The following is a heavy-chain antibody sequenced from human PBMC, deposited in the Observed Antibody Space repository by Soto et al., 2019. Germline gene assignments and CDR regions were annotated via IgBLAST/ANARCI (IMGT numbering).Heavy chain of an antibody. CDR3: ARGRPGVRGIRFDS. CDR2: INHSGAT. D-gene: IGHD3-10*01. V-gene: IGHV4-34*01. J-gene: IGHJ4*02. Sequence: QVHLQQWGAGLLKPSETLSLTCAVYDGSFSDFYWSWIRQPPGKGLEWIGEINHSGATNYNPSLKSRVTISVDTSKNQFSLKVNSVPAADTAVFYCARGRPGVRGIRFDSWGQGTLVTVSS. CDR1: DGSFSDFY.